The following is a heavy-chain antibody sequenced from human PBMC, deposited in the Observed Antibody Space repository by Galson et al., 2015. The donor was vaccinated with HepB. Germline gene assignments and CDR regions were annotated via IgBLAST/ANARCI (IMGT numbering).Heavy chain of an antibody. CDR2: ISSSGTTI. V-gene: IGHV3-48*04. J-gene: IGHJ5*02. Sequence: SLRLSCATSGMFFNKYSMNWVRQAPGRGLEWISYISSSGTTIYYADSVKGRFTISRDNAKDSLYLQMNSLRAEDTAIYYCARDHPDSSVYYVTNWFDPWGQGTLVTVSS. CDR3: ARDHPDSSVYYVTNWFDP. D-gene: IGHD3-22*01. CDR1: GMFFNKYS.